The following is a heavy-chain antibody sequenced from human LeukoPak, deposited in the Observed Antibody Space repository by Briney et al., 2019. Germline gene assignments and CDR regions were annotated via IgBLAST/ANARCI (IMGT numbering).Heavy chain of an antibody. Sequence: SCKASGYTFTSFYMHWVRQAPGKGLEWVAVIWYDGSNEYYADSVKGRFTIFRDSSKNTLHLQMNSLRAEDTAVYYCARPLVGDALDYWGQGTLVTVSS. V-gene: IGHV3-33*01. CDR2: IWYDGSNE. CDR3: ARPLVGDALDY. CDR1: GYTFTSFY. D-gene: IGHD1-26*01. J-gene: IGHJ4*02.